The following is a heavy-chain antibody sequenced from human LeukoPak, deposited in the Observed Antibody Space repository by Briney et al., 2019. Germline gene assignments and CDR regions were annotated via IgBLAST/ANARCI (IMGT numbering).Heavy chain of an antibody. CDR1: GGSISSYY. V-gene: IGHV4-59*01. CDR3: ASRYSSGWPFDY. CDR2: IYYSGST. Sequence: SETLSLTRTVSGGSISSYYWSWIRQPPGKGLEWIGYIYYSGSTNYNPSLKSRVTISVDTSKNQFSLKLSSVTAADTAVYYCASRYSSGWPFDYWGQGTLVTVSS. D-gene: IGHD6-19*01. J-gene: IGHJ4*02.